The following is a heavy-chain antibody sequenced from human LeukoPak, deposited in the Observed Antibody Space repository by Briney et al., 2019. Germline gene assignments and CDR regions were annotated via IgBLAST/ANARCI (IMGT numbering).Heavy chain of an antibody. V-gene: IGHV3-15*01. Sequence: NAGGSLRLSCAASGFTFSNAWMSWVRQAPGKGLVWVGRIKSKTDGGTTDYAAPVKGRFTISRDDSKNTLYLQMNSLKTEDTAVYYCTTESSAYYDFWSRYWGQGTLVTVSS. CDR1: GFTFSNAW. CDR2: IKSKTDGGTT. CDR3: TTESSAYYDFWSRY. J-gene: IGHJ4*02. D-gene: IGHD3-3*01.